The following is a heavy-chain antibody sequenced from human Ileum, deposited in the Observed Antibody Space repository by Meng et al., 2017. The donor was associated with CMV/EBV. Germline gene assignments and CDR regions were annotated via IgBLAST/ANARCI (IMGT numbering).Heavy chain of an antibody. J-gene: IGHJ4*02. D-gene: IGHD2-15*01. CDR1: GGSGSSGSSY. Sequence: TVSGGSGSSGSSYWSWIRQPPGKGLEWIGHIFYSGSANFNPSLKSRVTISADTSKNQFSLKLSSVTAADTAVYYCAREQQIVRSFDYWGQGTLVTVSS. V-gene: IGHV4-61*01. CDR3: AREQQIVRSFDY. CDR2: IFYSGSA.